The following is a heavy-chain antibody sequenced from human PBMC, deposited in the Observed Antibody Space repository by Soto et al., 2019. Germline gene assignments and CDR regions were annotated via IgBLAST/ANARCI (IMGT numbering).Heavy chain of an antibody. CDR3: ARALYYYDSSGYYYYYYGMDV. V-gene: IGHV5-51*01. CDR1: GYSFTSYW. Sequence: GESLKISCKGSGYSFTSYWIGWVRQMPGKGLEWMGIIYPGGSDTRYSPSFQGQVTISADKSISTAYLQWSSLKASDTAMYYCARALYYYDSSGYYYYYYGMDVWGQGTTVTVS. D-gene: IGHD3-22*01. CDR2: IYPGGSDT. J-gene: IGHJ6*02.